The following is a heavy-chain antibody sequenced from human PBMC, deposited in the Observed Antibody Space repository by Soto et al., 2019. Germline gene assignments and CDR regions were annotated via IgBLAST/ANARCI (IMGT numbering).Heavy chain of an antibody. Sequence: ASVKVSCKASGYPFTGVFLHWVRQAPGQGLEWMGWINPKRGDTKYEQKIQDRVTMTRDTSSNTAFMELTRLTSGDTAVYYCALIEMSIIVWGQGTLVTVSS. J-gene: IGHJ4*02. CDR1: GYPFTGVF. V-gene: IGHV1-2*02. CDR3: ALIEMSIIV. CDR2: INPKRGDT. D-gene: IGHD2-21*01.